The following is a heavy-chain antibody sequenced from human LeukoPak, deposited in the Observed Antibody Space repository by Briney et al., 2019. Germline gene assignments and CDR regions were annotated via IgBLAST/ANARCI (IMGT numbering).Heavy chain of an antibody. D-gene: IGHD5-18*01. CDR3: ARDWSGYSYGPFDY. CDR1: GGTFSSYA. CDR2: IIPIFGTA. Sequence: SVKVSCKASGGTFSSYAISWVRQAPGQGLEWMGGIIPIFGTANYAQKFQGRVTITADESTSTAYMELSSLRSEDTAMYYCARDWSGYSYGPFDYWGQGTLVTVSS. J-gene: IGHJ4*02. V-gene: IGHV1-69*13.